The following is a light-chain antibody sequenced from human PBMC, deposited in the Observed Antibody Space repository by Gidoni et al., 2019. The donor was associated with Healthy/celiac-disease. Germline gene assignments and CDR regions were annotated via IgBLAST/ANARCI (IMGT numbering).Light chain of an antibody. J-gene: IGLJ3*02. CDR3: AAWDDSLNVWV. V-gene: IGLV1-44*01. CDR2: SNN. Sequence: QSVLTQPPSASGTPGPRVTISCSGSSSNIGSTTVNWYQQLPGTAPKLLIYSNNQRPSGVPDRFSGSKSGTSASLAISGLQSEDEADYYCAAWDDSLNVWVFGGGTKLTVL. CDR1: SSNIGSTT.